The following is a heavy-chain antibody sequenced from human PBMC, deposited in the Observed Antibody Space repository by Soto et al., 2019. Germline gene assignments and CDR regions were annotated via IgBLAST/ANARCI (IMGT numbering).Heavy chain of an antibody. CDR2: LYWDDDK. J-gene: IGHJ4*02. CDR3: AHRVLRTVFGLVTTAAIYFDF. V-gene: IGHV2-5*02. Sequence: QITLNESGPMHVKPRQTLTLTCTFSGFSLTTSGVGVGWIRQSPGKAPEWLALLYWDDDKRYSPSLKSRLTITKDTAKTQVVLTMADLDPADTGTYYCAHRVLRTVFGLVTTAAIYFDFWGQGTPVAVSS. CDR1: GFSLTTSGVG. D-gene: IGHD3-3*01.